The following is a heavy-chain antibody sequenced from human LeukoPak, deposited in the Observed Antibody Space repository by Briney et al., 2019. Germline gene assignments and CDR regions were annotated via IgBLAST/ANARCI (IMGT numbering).Heavy chain of an antibody. CDR3: ARGRINYDSSGYYYFYFDY. D-gene: IGHD3-22*01. CDR1: GGSISSYY. Sequence: SETLSLTCTVSGGSISSYYWSWIRQPPGKGLEWIGYIYYSGSTNYNPSLKSRVTISVDTSKNRFSLKLSSVTAADTAVYYCARGRINYDSSGYYYFYFDYWGQGTLVTVSS. J-gene: IGHJ4*02. V-gene: IGHV4-59*01. CDR2: IYYSGST.